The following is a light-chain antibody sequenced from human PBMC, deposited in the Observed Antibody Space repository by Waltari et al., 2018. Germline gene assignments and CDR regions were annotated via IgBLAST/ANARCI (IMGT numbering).Light chain of an antibody. CDR1: QSLLHSNGSTY. V-gene: IGKV2-28*01. CDR2: VGS. CDR3: MQSVQPPWT. J-gene: IGKJ1*01. Sequence: DILMTQTPLSLPVTPGQPASISCRSSQSLLHSNGSTYLNWHHQRPGQPPQLLIYVGSNRVSGVPDRFSGSGAGTDFILKISRVEAEDVGVYYCMQSVQPPWTFGQGTKVEIK.